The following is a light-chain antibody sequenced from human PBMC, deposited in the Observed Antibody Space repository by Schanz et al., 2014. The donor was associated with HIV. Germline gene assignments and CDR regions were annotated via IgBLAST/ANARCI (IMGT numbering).Light chain of an antibody. CDR3: QHFDSPPIT. V-gene: IGKV1-33*01. CDR1: QGIGND. CDR2: DAS. Sequence: DIQMTQSPSSLSASVGDRVTITCRASQGIGNDLGWYQQRPGKAPKLLIYDASNLETGVPSRFSGGGSGTDFTFTITSLQPEDYATYFCQHFDSPPITFGQGTRLEIK. J-gene: IGKJ5*01.